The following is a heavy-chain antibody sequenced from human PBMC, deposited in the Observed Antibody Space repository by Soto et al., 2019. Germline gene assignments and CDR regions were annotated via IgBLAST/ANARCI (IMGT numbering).Heavy chain of an antibody. J-gene: IGHJ4*02. CDR2: IYYSGST. CDR3: ARCYGDFFDF. CDR1: GGSISSYY. D-gene: IGHD5-18*01. Sequence: QVQLQESGPGLVKPSETLSLTCTVSGGSISSYYWSWIRQPPGKGLEWIGYIYYSGSTDYNPALKSRATTSADTFQNPSSLNPSSLTSADTALYYCARCYGDFFDFWGQGTLVTVSS. V-gene: IGHV4-59*08.